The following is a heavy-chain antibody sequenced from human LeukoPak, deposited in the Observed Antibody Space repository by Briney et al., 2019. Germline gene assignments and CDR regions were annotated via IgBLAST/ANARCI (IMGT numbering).Heavy chain of an antibody. D-gene: IGHD3-22*01. V-gene: IGHV3-30*02. CDR2: IRYDGSNK. J-gene: IGHJ4*02. CDR3: TRGRMGYNWNDVPYYDSSGYLNFDY. CDR1: GFTFSSYG. Sequence: GGSLRLSCAVSGFTFSSYGMHWVRQAPGKGLEWVAFIRYDGSNKYYADSVKGRFTISRDNSKNTLYLQMNSLRAEDTAVYYCTRGRMGYNWNDVPYYDSSGYLNFDYWGQGTLVTVSS.